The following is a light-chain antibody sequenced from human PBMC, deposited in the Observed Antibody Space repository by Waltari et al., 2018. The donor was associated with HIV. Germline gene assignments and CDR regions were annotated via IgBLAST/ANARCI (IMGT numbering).Light chain of an antibody. Sequence: DIQMTQSPSSLSASIGDGVNITCRASQNVKTYLNWYQQKTGQAPKILIYSATILQTGVPSRFSGSGSGTDFTLTITNWQPEDFAVYFCQQSYYSPTFGPGTTVDTK. CDR3: QQSYYSPT. J-gene: IGKJ3*01. CDR2: SAT. V-gene: IGKV1-39*01. CDR1: QNVKTY.